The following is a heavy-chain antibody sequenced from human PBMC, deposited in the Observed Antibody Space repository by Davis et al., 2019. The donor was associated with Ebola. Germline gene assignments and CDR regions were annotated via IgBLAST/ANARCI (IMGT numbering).Heavy chain of an antibody. CDR3: TKANIPKMTTVSGFDY. CDR1: GFTFSSNS. D-gene: IGHD4-11*01. CDR2: ISSSSNYI. J-gene: IGHJ4*02. Sequence: PGGSLRLSCAASGFTFSSNSMNWVRQAPGKGLEWVSFISSSSNYIYYADSVKGRFTISRDNAKSSLYLQMNSLRAENTAVYYCTKANIPKMTTVSGFDYWGQGTLVTVSS. V-gene: IGHV3-21*01.